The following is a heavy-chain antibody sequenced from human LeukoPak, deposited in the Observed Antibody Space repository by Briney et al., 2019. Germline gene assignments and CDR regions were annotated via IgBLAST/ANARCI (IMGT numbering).Heavy chain of an antibody. J-gene: IGHJ3*02. V-gene: IGHV1-69*06. Sequence: SVKVSCKASGYTFTSYGISWVRQAPGQGLEWMGGIIPIFGTANYAQKFQGRVTITADKSTSTAYMELSSLRSEDTAVYYCASPGSYSSGFYDAFDIWGQGTMVTVSS. CDR2: IIPIFGTA. CDR1: GYTFTSYG. CDR3: ASPGSYSSGFYDAFDI. D-gene: IGHD6-19*01.